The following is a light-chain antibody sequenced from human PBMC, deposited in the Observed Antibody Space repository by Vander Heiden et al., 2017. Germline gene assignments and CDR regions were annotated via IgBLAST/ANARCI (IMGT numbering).Light chain of an antibody. J-gene: IGKJ1*01. V-gene: IGKV1D-8*02. Sequence: AIWMTQSPSLLSASTGDTVSISCRMSQGLSSYLAWYQQKPGKAPELLIYSASTWQSGVPARFSGSGSGTDFTLTISCLQAEDVGTYYCKQDDRFPRTFGQGTKVEIK. CDR1: QGLSSY. CDR2: SAS. CDR3: KQDDRFPRT.